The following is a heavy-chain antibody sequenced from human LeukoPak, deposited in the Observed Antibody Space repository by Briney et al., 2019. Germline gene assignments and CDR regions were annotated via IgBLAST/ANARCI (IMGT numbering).Heavy chain of an antibody. D-gene: IGHD3-22*01. CDR2: VSFDGSTQ. CDR1: GFTVSSYY. V-gene: IGHV3-30*04. Sequence: GGSLRLSCAASGFTVSSYYMRWVRQAPGKGLEWVAVVSFDGSTQYYGDSVRGRFTLSRDNSRNTLYLQMDSLRSEDTAVYYCARGVALSTLIVVRHWGQGTLVTVSP. J-gene: IGHJ4*02. CDR3: ARGVALSTLIVVRH.